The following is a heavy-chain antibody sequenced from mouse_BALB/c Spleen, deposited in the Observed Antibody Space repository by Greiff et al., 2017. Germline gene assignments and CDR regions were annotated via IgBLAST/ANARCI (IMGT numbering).Heavy chain of an antibody. Sequence: EVQGVESGGGLVQPGGSMKLSCVASGFTFSSYWMSWVRQSPEKGLEWVAEIRLKSDNYATHYAESVKGKFTISRDDSKSRLYLQMNSLRAEDTGIYYCTFYYDHDWVMDYWGQGTSVTVSS. V-gene: IGHV6-6*02. J-gene: IGHJ4*01. CDR1: GFTFSSYW. CDR3: TFYYDHDWVMDY. CDR2: IRLKSDNYAT. D-gene: IGHD2-4*01.